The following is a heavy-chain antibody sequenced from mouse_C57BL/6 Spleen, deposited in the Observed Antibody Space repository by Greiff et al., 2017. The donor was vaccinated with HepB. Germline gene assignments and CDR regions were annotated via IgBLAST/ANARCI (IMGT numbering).Heavy chain of an antibody. J-gene: IGHJ4*01. CDR2: IDPSDSYT. CDR1: GYTFTSYW. D-gene: IGHD2-1*01. V-gene: IGHV1-50*01. CDR3: ARKGGNWDYAMDY. Sequence: QVQLQQPGAELVKPGASVKLSCKASGYTFTSYWMQWVKQRPGQGLEWIGEIDPSDSYTNYNHKFKGKATLTVDTSSSNAYMQLSSLTSEDSAVYYCARKGGNWDYAMDYWGQGTSVTVSS.